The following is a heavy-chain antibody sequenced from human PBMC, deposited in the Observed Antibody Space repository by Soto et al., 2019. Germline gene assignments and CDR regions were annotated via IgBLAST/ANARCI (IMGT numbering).Heavy chain of an antibody. CDR3: ARIPYSGYDSLRLGNDDAFDI. CDR2: MNPNSGNT. CDR1: GYTFTSYD. V-gene: IGHV1-8*01. D-gene: IGHD5-12*01. Sequence: GASVKVSCKASGYTFTSYDINWVRQATGQGLEWMGWMNPNSGNTGYAQKFQGRVTMTRNTSISTAYMELSSLRSEDTAVYYCARIPYSGYDSLRLGNDDAFDIWGQGTMVTVSS. J-gene: IGHJ3*02.